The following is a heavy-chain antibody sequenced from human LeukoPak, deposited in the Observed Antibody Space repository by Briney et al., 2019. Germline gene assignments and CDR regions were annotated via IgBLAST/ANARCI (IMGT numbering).Heavy chain of an antibody. CDR3: ARVSGSWFDP. J-gene: IGHJ5*02. V-gene: IGHV3-23*01. CDR2: ISGSGGST. Sequence: GGSLRLSCAASGFTFSSYAMSWVRQAPGKGLEWVSAISGSGGSTYYADSEKGRFTISRDNAKNSLYLQMNSLRAEDTAVYYCARVSGSWFDPWGQGTLVTVSS. CDR1: GFTFSSYA.